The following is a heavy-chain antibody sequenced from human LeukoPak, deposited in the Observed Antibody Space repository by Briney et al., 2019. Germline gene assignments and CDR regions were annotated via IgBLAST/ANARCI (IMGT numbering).Heavy chain of an antibody. Sequence: SETLSLTCAVYGGSFSGYYWSRIRQPPGKGLEWIGEINHSGSTNYNPSLKSRVTISVDTSKNQFSLKLSSVTAADTAVYYCARESVVPAARQYNWFDPWGQGTLVTVSS. CDR2: INHSGST. CDR3: ARESVVPAARQYNWFDP. D-gene: IGHD2-2*01. V-gene: IGHV4-34*01. J-gene: IGHJ5*02. CDR1: GGSFSGYY.